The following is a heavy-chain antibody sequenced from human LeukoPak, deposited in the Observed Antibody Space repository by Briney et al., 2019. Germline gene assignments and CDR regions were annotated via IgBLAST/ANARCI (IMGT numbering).Heavy chain of an antibody. CDR2: TYYSGST. Sequence: PSETLSLTCTVSGGSISSYYWGWIRQPPGKGLEWIGSTYYSGSTYYNPSLKSRVTISVDTSKNQFSLKLNSVTAADTAVYYCATPYSGGYHGLDIWGQGTMVTVSS. CDR1: GGSISSYY. D-gene: IGHD1-26*01. J-gene: IGHJ3*02. CDR3: ATPYSGGYHGLDI. V-gene: IGHV4-39*01.